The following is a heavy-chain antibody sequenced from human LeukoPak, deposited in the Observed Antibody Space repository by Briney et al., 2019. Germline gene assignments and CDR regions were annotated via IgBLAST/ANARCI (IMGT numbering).Heavy chain of an antibody. V-gene: IGHV4-59*01. J-gene: IGHJ4*02. CDR1: GGSISSYY. Sequence: PSETLSLTCTVSGGSISSYYWSWIRQPPGKGLEWIGYIYYSGSTNYNPSLKSRVTISVDTSKNQFFLKLSSVTAADTAVYYCARGQRYCSSTSCYELDYWGQGTLVTVSS. D-gene: IGHD2-2*01. CDR3: ARGQRYCSSTSCYELDY. CDR2: IYYSGST.